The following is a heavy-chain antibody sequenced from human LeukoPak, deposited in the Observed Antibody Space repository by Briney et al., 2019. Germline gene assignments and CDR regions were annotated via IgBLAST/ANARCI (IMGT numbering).Heavy chain of an antibody. J-gene: IGHJ5*02. V-gene: IGHV4-59*01. CDR3: ARGNAYNWRFDL. Sequence: PSETLSLTCSVSGGSISSYYWNWIRQTPGKGLQWIGYTHYSGSTNYNPSLKSRVSISVDTSKNQFSLKLSSVTAADTALYYCARGNAYNWRFDLWGQGTLVTVSS. D-gene: IGHD1-1*01. CDR2: THYSGST. CDR1: GGSISSYY.